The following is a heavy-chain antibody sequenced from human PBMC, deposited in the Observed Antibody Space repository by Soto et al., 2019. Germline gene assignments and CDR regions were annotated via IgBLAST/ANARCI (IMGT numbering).Heavy chain of an antibody. Sequence: ASVKVSCKASGYTFSSYDINWVRQATGQGLEWMGWMNPKSGNTGYVQKFQDRVTMTRDTSINTAYMELSGLRSEDTAVYYCARGASMDVWGKGTTVTVSS. J-gene: IGHJ6*03. V-gene: IGHV1-8*01. CDR3: ARGASMDV. CDR1: GYTFSSYD. CDR2: MNPKSGNT.